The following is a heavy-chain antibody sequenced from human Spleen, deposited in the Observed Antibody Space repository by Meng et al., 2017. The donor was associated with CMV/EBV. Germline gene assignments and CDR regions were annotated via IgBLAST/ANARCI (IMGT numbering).Heavy chain of an antibody. V-gene: IGHV1-58*01. Sequence: SVKVSCKASGFTFTSSAVQWVRQARGQRLEWIGWIVVGSGNTNYAQKFQERVTITRDMSTSTAYMELSSLRSEDTAVYYCAGGGEIFGVVIPQTYYYYYGMDVWGQGTTVTVSS. CDR3: AGGGEIFGVVIPQTYYYYYGMDV. J-gene: IGHJ6*02. D-gene: IGHD3-3*01. CDR2: IVVGSGNT. CDR1: GFTFTSSA.